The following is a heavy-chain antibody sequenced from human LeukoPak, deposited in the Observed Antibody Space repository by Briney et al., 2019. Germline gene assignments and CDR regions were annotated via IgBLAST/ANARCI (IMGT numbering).Heavy chain of an antibody. Sequence: GASVKVSCKASGYTFTGYYMHWVRQAPGQGLEWMGWINPNSGGTNYAQKFQGRVTMTRDTSIRTAYMELSRLRSDDTAVYYCARAGGRRYCSSTSCYRDYYYMDVWGKGTTVTVSS. CDR3: ARAGGRRYCSSTSCYRDYYYMDV. CDR2: INPNSGGT. D-gene: IGHD2-2*01. V-gene: IGHV1-2*02. CDR1: GYTFTGYY. J-gene: IGHJ6*03.